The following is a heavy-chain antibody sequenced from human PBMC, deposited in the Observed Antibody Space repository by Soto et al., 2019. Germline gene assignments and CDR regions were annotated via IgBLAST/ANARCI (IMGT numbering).Heavy chain of an antibody. D-gene: IGHD2-15*01. J-gene: IGHJ6*02. CDR2: VIGTGIDT. CDR3: AKATRGQCIGGGCYALDV. V-gene: IGHV3-23*01. CDR1: GFTFTNYA. Sequence: EVQLLESGGGLVQPGGSLRLSCAASGFTFTNYAMNWVRHSPGKGLEWVASVIGTGIDTYHADSVKGRFTISRDNSRNTMYLEMNRLRAEDTAMYHCAKATRGQCIGGGCYALDVWGQGIMVTVS.